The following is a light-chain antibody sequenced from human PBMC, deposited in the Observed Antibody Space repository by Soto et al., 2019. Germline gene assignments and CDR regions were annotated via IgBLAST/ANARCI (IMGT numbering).Light chain of an antibody. CDR3: QQYDNWPWT. Sequence: EIVMTQSPATLSVSPGERATLSCRASQRVSRNLAWYQQKPGQAPRLLIYGASTRATGIPARFSGSGSETEFTLTISSLQSEDFAVYYCQQYDNWPWTFGQGTKVDIK. CDR2: GAS. J-gene: IGKJ1*01. CDR1: QRVSRN. V-gene: IGKV3-15*01.